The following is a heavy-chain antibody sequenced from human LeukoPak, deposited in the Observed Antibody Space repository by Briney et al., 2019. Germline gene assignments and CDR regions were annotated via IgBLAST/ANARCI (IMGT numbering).Heavy chain of an antibody. D-gene: IGHD3-10*01. Sequence: PSETLSLTCAVYGGSFSGYYWSWIRQPPGKGLEWIGEINHSGSTNYNPSLRSRVTISVDTSKNQFSLKLSSVTAADTAVYYCARHEFTMVRGVICWFDPWGQGTLVTVSS. CDR1: GGSFSGYY. J-gene: IGHJ5*02. CDR3: ARHEFTMVRGVICWFDP. V-gene: IGHV4-34*01. CDR2: INHSGST.